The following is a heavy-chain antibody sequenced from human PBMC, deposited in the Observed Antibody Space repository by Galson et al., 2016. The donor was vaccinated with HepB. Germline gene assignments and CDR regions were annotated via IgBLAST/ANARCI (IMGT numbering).Heavy chain of an antibody. CDR3: ARASSGSDY. J-gene: IGHJ4*02. Sequence: SETLSLTCAVYGGSFSGYYWTWIRQPPGKGLGWIGYISYSGSTNYNPSLKSRVTISIDTSKNQFSLKLSSVTAADTAVYYCARASSGSDYWGQGTLVTVSS. CDR2: ISYSGST. V-gene: IGHV4-59*01. D-gene: IGHD5-12*01. CDR1: GGSFSGYY.